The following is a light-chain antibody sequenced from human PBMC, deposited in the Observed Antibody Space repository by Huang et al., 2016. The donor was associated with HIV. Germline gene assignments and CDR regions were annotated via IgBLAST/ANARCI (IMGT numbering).Light chain of an antibody. J-gene: IGKJ1*01. CDR3: QQYNNWPQT. CDR1: QSFSSN. CDR2: VAS. Sequence: EIVMTQSQATLSVSPGERATLSCRASQSFSSNLALYQQKLGQAPRLLIYVASPRATGIPARCSGSGSGTEFTLTISSLQSEDFAVYYCQQYNNWPQTFGQGTKVEIK. V-gene: IGKV3-15*01.